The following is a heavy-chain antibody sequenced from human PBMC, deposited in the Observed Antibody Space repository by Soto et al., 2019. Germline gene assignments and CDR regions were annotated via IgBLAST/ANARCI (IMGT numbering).Heavy chain of an antibody. CDR1: GFILSNYA. J-gene: IGHJ4*02. D-gene: IGHD3-9*01. CDR3: AKDMPPNNDILTGYYSGFDY. Sequence: PWGSLRLSCAASGFILSNYAMHWVRQAPGKGLEWVALILFDGRNEYYADSVKGRFIISRDNSKNTLYLQMNSLRPEDTAVYYCAKDMPPNNDILTGYYSGFDYWGQGTLVTVSS. V-gene: IGHV3-30*18. CDR2: ILFDGRNE.